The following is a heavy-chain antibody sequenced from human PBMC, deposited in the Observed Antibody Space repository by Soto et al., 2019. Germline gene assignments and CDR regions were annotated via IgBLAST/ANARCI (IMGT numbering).Heavy chain of an antibody. CDR3: ARDLGVEMATPPGY. CDR2: IIPILGIA. D-gene: IGHD3-16*01. J-gene: IGHJ4*02. Sequence: SVKVSCTASGGTFSSYTISWVRQAPGQGLEWMGRIIPILGIANYAQKFQGRVTITADKSTSTAYMELSSLRSEDTAVYYCARDLGVEMATPPGYWGQGTLVTVSS. CDR1: GGTFSSYT. V-gene: IGHV1-69*04.